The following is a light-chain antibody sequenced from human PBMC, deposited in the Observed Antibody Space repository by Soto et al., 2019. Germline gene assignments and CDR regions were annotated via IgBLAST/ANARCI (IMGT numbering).Light chain of an antibody. CDR3: ETWDSSLRTVL. CDR1: STNIGNGH. CDR2: DND. Sequence: QSVLTQPPSVSAAPGQQVSISCSGSSTNIGNGHVSWYQHLPGTAPKLLIYDNDKRPSGIPDRFSGSKSDTAATLGITGLQTGDGADYYCETWDSSLRTVLFGGGTKLTVL. V-gene: IGLV1-51*01. J-gene: IGLJ2*01.